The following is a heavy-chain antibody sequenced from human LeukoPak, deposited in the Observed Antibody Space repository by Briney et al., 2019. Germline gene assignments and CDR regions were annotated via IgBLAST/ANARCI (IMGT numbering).Heavy chain of an antibody. CDR2: ISSSSSYM. D-gene: IGHD6-13*01. Sequence: GGSLRLSCAASGFTFSSYSMNWVRQAPGKGLEWVSSISSSSSYMYYADSVKGRFTISRDNAQNSLYLHMGSLRAEDTAVYYCARVQQQRYYYYYMDVWGKGTTVTISS. V-gene: IGHV3-21*01. J-gene: IGHJ6*03. CDR1: GFTFSSYS. CDR3: ARVQQQRYYYYYMDV.